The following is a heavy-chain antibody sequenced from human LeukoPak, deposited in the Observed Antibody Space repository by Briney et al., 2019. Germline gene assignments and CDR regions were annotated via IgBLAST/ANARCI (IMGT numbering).Heavy chain of an antibody. D-gene: IGHD3-22*01. CDR1: GYTFTSYD. CDR3: ARGRRWYYYESSGPNWFDP. CDR2: MNPNSGNT. Sequence: ASVKVSCKASGYTFTSYDINWVRQATGQGLEWMGWMNPNSGNTGYAQKFQGRVTMTRNTSISTAYMELSSLRSEDTAVYYCARGRRWYYYESSGPNWFDPWGQGTLVTVSS. J-gene: IGHJ5*02. V-gene: IGHV1-8*01.